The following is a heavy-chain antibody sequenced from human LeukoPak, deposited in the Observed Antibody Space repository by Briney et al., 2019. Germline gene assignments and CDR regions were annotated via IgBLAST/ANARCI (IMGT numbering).Heavy chain of an antibody. CDR2: VDHTGST. V-gene: IGHV4-59*01. CDR3: ARGRVSSSTWYSTYYYYFYMDV. J-gene: IGHJ6*03. Sequence: SETLSLTCSVSDDSITMYYRTWIRQPPGKGLEWIGYVDHTGSTNFNPSLNGRVSISRDTTKNLFSLRLRSVTAADTAVYFCARGRVSSSTWYSTYYYYFYMDVWGKGTTVTVSS. D-gene: IGHD1-1*01. CDR1: DDSITMYY.